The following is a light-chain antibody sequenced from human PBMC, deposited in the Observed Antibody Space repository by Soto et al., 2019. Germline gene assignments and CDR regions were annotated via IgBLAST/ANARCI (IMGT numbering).Light chain of an antibody. CDR3: GTWDSSLKAWL. V-gene: IGLV1-51*01. J-gene: IGLJ2*01. Sequence: QSVLTQPPSVSAAPGQKVTISCSGSSSNIGRNFVSWYQHLPRTAPKLLLYDNAKRPPGIPDRFSGSKSGMSATLNIAGLQTGDEADYYCGTWDSSLKAWLFGGGTKLTVL. CDR1: SSNIGRNF. CDR2: DNA.